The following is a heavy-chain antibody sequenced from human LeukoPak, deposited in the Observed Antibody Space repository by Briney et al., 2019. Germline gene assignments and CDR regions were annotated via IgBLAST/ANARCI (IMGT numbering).Heavy chain of an antibody. CDR2: INPNSGGT. CDR1: GGTFSSYA. J-gene: IGHJ4*02. V-gene: IGHV1-2*02. D-gene: IGHD1-26*01. CDR3: ASAKIVGATTPPFDY. Sequence: ASVKVSCKASGGTFSSYAISWVRQAPGQGLEWMGWINPNSGGTNYAQKFQGRVTMTRDTSISTAYMELSRLRSDDTAVYYCASAKIVGATTPPFDYWGQGTLVTVSS.